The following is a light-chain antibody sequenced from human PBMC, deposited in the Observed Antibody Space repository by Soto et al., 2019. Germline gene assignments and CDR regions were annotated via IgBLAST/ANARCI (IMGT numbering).Light chain of an antibody. CDR1: QSINSW. CDR2: KAS. V-gene: IGKV1-5*03. Sequence: DIQMTQSPSTLSASVGDRVTITCRASQSINSWLAWYQQKPGKAPKLLIYKASTLESGVPSRFSGSGSGTEFTLTISCLQPDDFATYYCQQLFMYPPTFGPGTKVDIK. CDR3: QQLFMYPPT. J-gene: IGKJ3*01.